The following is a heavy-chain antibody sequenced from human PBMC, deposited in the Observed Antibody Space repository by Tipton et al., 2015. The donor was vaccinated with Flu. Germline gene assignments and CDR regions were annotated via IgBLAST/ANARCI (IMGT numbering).Heavy chain of an antibody. J-gene: IGHJ6*02. CDR1: GDSIGSRYC. Sequence: TLSLTCSVSGDSIGSRYCWGWIRQPPGKGLEWIGNICHSGSTYYNPALKSRVTISVDRSKNQFSLRVISVTAADTAVYYCARDGYYYYYYGMDVWGQGTTVTVSS. V-gene: IGHV4-38-2*02. D-gene: IGHD2-2*03. CDR3: ARDGYYYYYYGMDV. CDR2: ICHSGST.